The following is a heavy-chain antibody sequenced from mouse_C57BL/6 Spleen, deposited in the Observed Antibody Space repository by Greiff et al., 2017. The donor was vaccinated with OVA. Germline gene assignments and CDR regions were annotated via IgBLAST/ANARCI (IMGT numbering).Heavy chain of an antibody. D-gene: IGHD2-4*01. CDR1: GYTFTSYG. CDR3: ARSGDYDDAYAMDY. J-gene: IGHJ4*01. Sequence: VQRVESGAELARPGASVKLSCKASGYTFTSYGISWVKQRTGQGLEWIGEIYPRSGNTYYNEKFKGKATLTADKSSSTAYMELRSLTSEDSAVYFCARSGDYDDAYAMDYWGQGTSVTVSS. V-gene: IGHV1-81*01. CDR2: IYPRSGNT.